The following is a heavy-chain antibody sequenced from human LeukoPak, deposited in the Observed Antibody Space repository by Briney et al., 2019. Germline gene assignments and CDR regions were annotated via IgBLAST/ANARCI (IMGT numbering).Heavy chain of an antibody. J-gene: IGHJ5*02. CDR1: GGSISGYY. Sequence: SETLSLTCTVSGGSISGYYWTWIRQPPGKGLEWIGSIYYSGSTYYNPSLKSRVTISVDTSKNQFSLKLSSVTAADTAVYYCARQFYAAIVLFWFDPWGLGTLVTVSS. CDR2: IYYSGST. CDR3: ARQFYAAIVLFWFDP. D-gene: IGHD5-18*01. V-gene: IGHV4-39*07.